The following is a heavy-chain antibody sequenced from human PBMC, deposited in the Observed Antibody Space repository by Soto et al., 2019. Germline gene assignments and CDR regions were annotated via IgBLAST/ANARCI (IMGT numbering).Heavy chain of an antibody. D-gene: IGHD6-19*01. Sequence: PSETLSLTCTVSGYSISSGSYWGWIRQPPGKGPEWIASIYHGGTTFYNPPLKSRITISVDTYHNQFSLNLRSVTAADTAVYYCAGAHVMGVAGSCFDYWGQGTLVTVSS. J-gene: IGHJ4*02. CDR3: AGAHVMGVAGSCFDY. CDR2: IYHGGTT. CDR1: GYSISSGSY. V-gene: IGHV4-38-2*02.